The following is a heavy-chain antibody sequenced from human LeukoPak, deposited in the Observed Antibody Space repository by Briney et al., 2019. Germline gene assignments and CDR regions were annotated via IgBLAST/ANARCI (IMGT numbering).Heavy chain of an antibody. J-gene: IGHJ4*02. V-gene: IGHV4-39*01. CDR1: GGSISSSSYY. D-gene: IGHD5-18*01. CDR3: ARHYNTAMVTTYFDY. CDR2: ISYSGST. Sequence: KPSETLSLTCTVSGGSISSSSYYWGWIRQPPGRGLEWIVSISYSGSTTYNPSLTSRVTMSVETSKNQFSLNLSSVTAADTAVYYCARHYNTAMVTTYFDYWGQGTLVTVSS.